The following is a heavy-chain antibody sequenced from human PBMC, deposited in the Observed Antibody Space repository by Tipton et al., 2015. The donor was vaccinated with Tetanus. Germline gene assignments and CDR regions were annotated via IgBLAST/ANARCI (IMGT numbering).Heavy chain of an antibody. D-gene: IGHD6-13*01. V-gene: IGHV4-39*01. CDR3: ARHLSTGSWYFFDY. J-gene: IGHJ4*02. CDR1: GGSINTNSYY. Sequence: TLSLTCTVSGGSINTNSYYWGWIRQPPGKGLEFIGSVYYSGSTYYNPSLKSRVTISIDTSKNQFSLRLSSVTAADTAFYYCARHLSTGSWYFFDYWGQGTPVPVSS. CDR2: VYYSGST.